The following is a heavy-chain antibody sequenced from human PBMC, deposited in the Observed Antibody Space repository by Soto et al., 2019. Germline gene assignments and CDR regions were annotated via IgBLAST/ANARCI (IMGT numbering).Heavy chain of an antibody. D-gene: IGHD4-17*01. CDR3: ARGRYGDYVIDY. CDR1: GGSFSGYY. Sequence: SETLSLTCAVYGGSFSGYYWSWIRQPPGKGLEWIGEINHSGSTNYNPSLKSRVTISVDTSKNQFSLKLSSVTAADTAVYYCARGRYGDYVIDYWGQGTLLTVSS. CDR2: INHSGST. V-gene: IGHV4-34*01. J-gene: IGHJ4*02.